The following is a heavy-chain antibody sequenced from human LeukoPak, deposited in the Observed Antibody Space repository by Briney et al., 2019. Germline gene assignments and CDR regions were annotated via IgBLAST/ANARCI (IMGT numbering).Heavy chain of an antibody. V-gene: IGHV4-61*01. CDR1: GGSVSSGSYY. D-gene: IGHD6-6*01. J-gene: IGHJ4*02. Sequence: SETLSLTCTVSGGSVSSGSYYWSWIRQPPGKGLEWIGYIYYSGSTNYNPSLKSRVTISVDTSKNQFSLKLSSVTAADTAVYYCARTPSFVAACLDYWGQGTLVTVSS. CDR2: IYYSGST. CDR3: ARTPSFVAACLDY.